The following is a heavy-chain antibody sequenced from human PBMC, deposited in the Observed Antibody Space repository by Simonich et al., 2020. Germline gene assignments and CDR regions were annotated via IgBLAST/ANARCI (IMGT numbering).Heavy chain of an antibody. CDR1: GFTFSRYR. CDR3: ARDTSYYGSGSYYFDY. J-gene: IGHJ4*02. D-gene: IGHD3-10*01. V-gene: IGHV3-21*01. Sequence: GGGLVQPGGSLRLSCASSGFTFSRYRMNWVRQAPGKGLEWVSSISISSSYIYYADSVKSRFTISRDNAKNSLYLQMNSLRAEDTAVYYCARDTSYYGSGSYYFDYWGQGTLVTVSS. CDR2: ISISSSYI.